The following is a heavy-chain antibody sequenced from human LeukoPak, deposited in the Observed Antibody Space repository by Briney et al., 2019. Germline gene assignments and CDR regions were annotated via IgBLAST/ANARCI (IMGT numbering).Heavy chain of an antibody. CDR1: GYSFTSYR. Sequence: GESLKISCKGSGYSFTSYRIGWVRQMPGKGLEWMGIIYPGDSDTRYSPSFQGQVTISADKSISTAYLQWSSLKASDTAMYYCARHTYYYDSSGYYNDYWGQGTLVTVSS. CDR2: IYPGDSDT. CDR3: ARHTYYYDSSGYYNDY. D-gene: IGHD3-22*01. V-gene: IGHV5-51*01. J-gene: IGHJ4*02.